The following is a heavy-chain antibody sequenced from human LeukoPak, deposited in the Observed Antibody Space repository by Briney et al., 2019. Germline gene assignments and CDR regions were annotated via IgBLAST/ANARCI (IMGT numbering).Heavy chain of an antibody. CDR2: IYSGGST. V-gene: IGHV3-53*01. CDR3: ARAPYSGNWYYFDY. D-gene: IGHD6-13*01. Sequence: GGSLRLSCAASGVTVSSNYMTWVRQAPGKGLEWVSVIYSGGSTYYADSVKGRFTISRDTSKNIVYLQMNSLRAEDTAVYYCARAPYSGNWYYFDYWGQGTLVTVSS. CDR1: GVTVSSNY. J-gene: IGHJ4*02.